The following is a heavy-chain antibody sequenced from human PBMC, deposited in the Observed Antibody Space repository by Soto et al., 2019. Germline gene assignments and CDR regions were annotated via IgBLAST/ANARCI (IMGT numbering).Heavy chain of an antibody. CDR3: AAYNTSRHAAFDI. J-gene: IGHJ3*02. V-gene: IGHV3-53*01. Sequence: EVQLVESGGGLIQPGGSLRLSCAASGFTVSSNYMSWVRQAPGKGLEWVSVIYSGGSTYYADSVKGRFTISRDSAKNSLFLIMDSLRVEDTAVYYCAAYNTSRHAAFDIWGQGTTVIVSS. CDR2: IYSGGST. D-gene: IGHD1-20*01. CDR1: GFTVSSNY.